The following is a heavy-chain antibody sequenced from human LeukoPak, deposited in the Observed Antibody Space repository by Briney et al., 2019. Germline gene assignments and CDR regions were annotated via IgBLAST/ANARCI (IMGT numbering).Heavy chain of an antibody. CDR2: ILYDGRNT. CDR3: ARDNGYSNGHAFDT. D-gene: IGHD5-18*01. V-gene: IGHV3-30*04. CDR1: GFTFSSYA. Sequence: PGRSLRLSCAASGFTFSSYAMHWVRQAPGKGLEWVALILYDGRNTYYSHSVKGRFTISRDDSKNTLCLQMNSLRPEDTAVYYCARDNGYSNGHAFDTWGQGIMVTVSS. J-gene: IGHJ4*02.